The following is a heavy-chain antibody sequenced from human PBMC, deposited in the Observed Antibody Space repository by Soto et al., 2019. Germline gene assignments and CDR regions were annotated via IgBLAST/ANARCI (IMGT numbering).Heavy chain of an antibody. CDR1: GFTFSNYA. V-gene: IGHV3-23*01. Sequence: GGSLRLSCAASGFTFSNYAMTWVRQAPGKGLEWVSAISGSGGSTYNADSVKGRFTISRDNSKNTLYLQMDSLRAEDTAVYYCAKGHCSGGSCRSYYYYYYMDVWGKGTTVTVSS. CDR3: AKGHCSGGSCRSYYYYYYMDV. CDR2: ISGSGGST. D-gene: IGHD2-15*01. J-gene: IGHJ6*03.